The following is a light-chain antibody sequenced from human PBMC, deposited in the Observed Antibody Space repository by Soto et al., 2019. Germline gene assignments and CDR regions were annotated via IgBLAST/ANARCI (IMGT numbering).Light chain of an antibody. CDR1: QSISSW. CDR3: QQFNSYPCS. Sequence: DIQMTQSPSPLSASVGDRVTITCRASQSISSWLAWYQQKPGKAPKLLIYDASSLESGVPSRCSDSGSGTDFTLTISSLPPDDFSTSYCQQFNSYPCSCGTGTREAIK. CDR2: DAS. V-gene: IGKV1-5*01. J-gene: IGKJ3*01.